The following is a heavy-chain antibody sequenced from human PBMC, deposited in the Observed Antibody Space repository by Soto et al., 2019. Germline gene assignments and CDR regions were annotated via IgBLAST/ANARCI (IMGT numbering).Heavy chain of an antibody. J-gene: IGHJ4*02. CDR3: AKAGDWNYVFDF. CDR1: GFSFTHYR. Sequence: EVQLVESGGGQVHPGGSLRLSCAASGFSFTHYRIHWVRQVPGRGLEWVCRVNADGSSTNYAGFAKGRFTISRDNSKNTAYLEMKNLRVNDAALYYCAKAGDWNYVFDFWGQGTSVIVSS. CDR2: VNADGSST. V-gene: IGHV3-74*01. D-gene: IGHD1-7*01.